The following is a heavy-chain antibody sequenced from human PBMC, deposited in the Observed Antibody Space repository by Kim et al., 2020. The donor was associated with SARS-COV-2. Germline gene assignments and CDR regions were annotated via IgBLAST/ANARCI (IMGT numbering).Heavy chain of an antibody. D-gene: IGHD2-15*01. CDR2: IRSKAYGGTT. J-gene: IGHJ4*02. V-gene: IGHV3-49*04. Sequence: GGSLRLSCTASGFTFGDYAMSWVRQAPGKGLEWVGFIRSKAYGGTTEYAASVKGRFTISRDDSKSIAYLQMNSLKTEDTAVYYCTRYCSGGSCEVHFDYWGQGTLVTVSS. CDR1: GFTFGDYA. CDR3: TRYCSGGSCEVHFDY.